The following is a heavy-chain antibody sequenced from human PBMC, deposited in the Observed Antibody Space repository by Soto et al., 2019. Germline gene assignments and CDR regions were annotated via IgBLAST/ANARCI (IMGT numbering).Heavy chain of an antibody. D-gene: IGHD3-10*01. V-gene: IGHV1-18*01. CDR3: APRPDYRAGAAPLDP. CDR1: GYTFTSYG. CDR2: ISAYNGNT. Sequence: ASVKVSCKASGYTFTSYGISWVRQAPGQGLEWMGWISAYNGNTNYAQKLQGRVTMTTDTSTSTAYMELRSLRSDDTAVYYCAPRPDYRAGAAPLDPRGQGTLVTVSP. J-gene: IGHJ5*02.